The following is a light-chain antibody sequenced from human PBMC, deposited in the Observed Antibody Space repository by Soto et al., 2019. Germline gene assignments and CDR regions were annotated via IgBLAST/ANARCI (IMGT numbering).Light chain of an antibody. J-gene: IGKJ2*02. CDR3: QQYYSTPGT. V-gene: IGKV4-1*01. CDR1: RTVFYSSNNKHF. Sequence: DFVMTQSPDSLAVSLGERATINCKSSRTVFYSSNNKHFLAWYQQKPGQPPKLLIYWASTRESGVPDRFSGSGSGTDFTLTISSLQAEDVAVYYCQQYYSTPGTFGQGTKLEIK. CDR2: WAS.